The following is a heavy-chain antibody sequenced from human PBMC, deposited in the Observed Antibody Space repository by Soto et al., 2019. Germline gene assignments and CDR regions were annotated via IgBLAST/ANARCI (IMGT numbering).Heavy chain of an antibody. Sequence: SQTLSLTCAISGDSVSSNSAAWNWIRQSPSRGLEWLGRTYYRSRWYNDYAVSVKSRITINPDTSKNQFSLQLNSVTPEDTAVYYCARDPSGEGATTPGFDYWGQGTLVTVSS. CDR1: GDSVSSNSAA. J-gene: IGHJ4*02. CDR3: ARDPSGEGATTPGFDY. CDR2: TYYRSRWYN. V-gene: IGHV6-1*01. D-gene: IGHD1-26*01.